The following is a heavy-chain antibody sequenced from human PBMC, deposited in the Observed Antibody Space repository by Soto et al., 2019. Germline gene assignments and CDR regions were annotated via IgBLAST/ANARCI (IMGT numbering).Heavy chain of an antibody. V-gene: IGHV3-23*01. CDR2: ISGSGCST. CDR3: AKLGNALTTVTV. D-gene: IGHD4-17*01. Sequence: EVQLLESGGGLVQPGGSLRLSCAASGFTFSSYAMSWVRQAPGKGLEWVSAISGSGCSTYYADSVKGRFTISRDNSKNTLYLQMNSLRAEDTAVYYCAKLGNALTTVTVWGQGTLVTVSS. J-gene: IGHJ4*02. CDR1: GFTFSSYA.